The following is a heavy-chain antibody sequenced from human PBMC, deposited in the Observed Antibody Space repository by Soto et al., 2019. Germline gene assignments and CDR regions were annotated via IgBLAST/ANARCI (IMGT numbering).Heavy chain of an antibody. CDR3: AKDKSGYPPYYFDY. CDR2: ISWNSGSI. Sequence: EVQLVESAGGLVQPGRSLRLSCVASGFTFDDYVMHWVRQAPGKGLEWVSGISWNSGSIDYADSVKGRFTISRDNAKNSLLLQMNSLGAEDTALYYCAKDKSGYPPYYFDYWGQGTRVTVSS. CDR1: GFTFDDYV. D-gene: IGHD3-22*01. V-gene: IGHV3-9*01. J-gene: IGHJ4*02.